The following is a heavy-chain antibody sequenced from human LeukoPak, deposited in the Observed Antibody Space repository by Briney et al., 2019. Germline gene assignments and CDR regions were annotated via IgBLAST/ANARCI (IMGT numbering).Heavy chain of an antibody. V-gene: IGHV3-53*01. CDR3: ARGNPGGEFY. CDR1: GFTVGSTY. J-gene: IGHJ4*02. CDR2: IYSGGST. Sequence: PGGSLRLSCAASGFTVGSTYMSWVRQAPGKGLEWVSAIYSGGSTYYADSVKGRFTISRDNSKNTLYLQMNSLRAEDTAVYYCARGNPGGEFYWGQGTLVTVSS. D-gene: IGHD1-14*01.